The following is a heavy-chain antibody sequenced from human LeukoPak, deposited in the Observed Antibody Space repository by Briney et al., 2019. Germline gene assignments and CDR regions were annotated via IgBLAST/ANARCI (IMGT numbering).Heavy chain of an antibody. CDR2: IRGDGGDT. Sequence: GGSLRLSRTVSGFTFSNYWMHWVRQAPGKGLVWVSRIRGDGGDTNYADSVKGRFTVSRDNAKNTLYLQMNSLTTEDTAVYFCARDRVLGSGSSDYWGQGTLVTVSS. CDR1: GFTFSNYW. CDR3: ARDRVLGSGSSDY. V-gene: IGHV3-74*01. J-gene: IGHJ4*02. D-gene: IGHD3-10*01.